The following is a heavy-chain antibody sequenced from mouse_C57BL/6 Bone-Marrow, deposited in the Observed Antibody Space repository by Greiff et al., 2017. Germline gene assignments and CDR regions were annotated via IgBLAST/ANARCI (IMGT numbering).Heavy chain of an antibody. CDR2: IWSGGST. J-gene: IGHJ1*03. CDR1: GFSLTSYG. Sequence: QVQLQQSGPGLVQPSQSLSITCTVSGFSLTSYGVHWVRQSPGKGLEWLGVIWSGGSTDYNAAFISRLSISKDNSKSQVFFKMNSLQADDTAIYYCARRQTFYGSSFRWYFDVWGTGTTVTVSS. D-gene: IGHD1-1*01. CDR3: ARRQTFYGSSFRWYFDV. V-gene: IGHV2-2*01.